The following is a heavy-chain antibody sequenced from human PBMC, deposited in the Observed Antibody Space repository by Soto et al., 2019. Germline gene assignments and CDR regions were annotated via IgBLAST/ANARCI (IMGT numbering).Heavy chain of an antibody. CDR3: GEYSSNWYRY. Sequence: EVQLVESGGGLVQPGGSLRISCAASGFSFSYYNMDWVRQAPGKGLEWVSYITSSSSTTYYADSVKGRFTVSRDNAKNSLYLEMNSLRAEDTAVYYCGEYSSNWYRYWGQGTLVTVSS. D-gene: IGHD6-13*01. CDR1: GFSFSYYN. CDR2: ITSSSSTT. V-gene: IGHV3-48*01. J-gene: IGHJ4*02.